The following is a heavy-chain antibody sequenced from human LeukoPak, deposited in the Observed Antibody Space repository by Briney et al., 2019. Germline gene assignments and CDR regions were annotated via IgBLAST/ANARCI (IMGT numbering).Heavy chain of an antibody. CDR2: IYTSGST. CDR1: GGSFSSYY. J-gene: IGHJ5*02. CDR3: ARDLYCSSTSCYWFDP. D-gene: IGHD2-2*01. V-gene: IGHV4-4*07. Sequence: SETLSLTCAVYGGSFSSYYWSWIRQPAGKGLEWIGRIYTSGSTNYNPSLKSRVTMSVDTSKNQFSLKLSSVTAADTAEYYCARDLYCSSTSCYWFDPWGQGTLVTVSS.